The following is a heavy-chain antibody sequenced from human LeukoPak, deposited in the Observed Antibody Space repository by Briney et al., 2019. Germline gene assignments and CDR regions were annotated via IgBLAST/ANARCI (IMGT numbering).Heavy chain of an antibody. J-gene: IGHJ4*02. CDR2: ISGSGGSS. CDR1: GFTFSSYA. Sequence: GGSLRLSCAASGFTFSSYAMGWVRQAPGKGLEWVSAISGSGGSSYYEDSVEGRFTISRDNSKNTLYLRMNSLRAEDTAVYYCAKDSTYYYDSSGFSYWGQGTLVTVSS. V-gene: IGHV3-23*01. D-gene: IGHD3-22*01. CDR3: AKDSTYYYDSSGFSY.